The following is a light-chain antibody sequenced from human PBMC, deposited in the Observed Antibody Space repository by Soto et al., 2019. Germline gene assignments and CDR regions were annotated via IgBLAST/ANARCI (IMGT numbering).Light chain of an antibody. V-gene: IGKV3-15*01. CDR3: QQYDNWPLT. Sequence: EIVMTQSPATLSVSPGERATLSCRASQSVRDNLAWYQQKPGQAPRLLIYGALTRATGIPARFSGSGSGTDFTLTISSLQSEDFAVYYCQQYDNWPLTFGGGTKVEIK. CDR2: GAL. J-gene: IGKJ4*01. CDR1: QSVRDN.